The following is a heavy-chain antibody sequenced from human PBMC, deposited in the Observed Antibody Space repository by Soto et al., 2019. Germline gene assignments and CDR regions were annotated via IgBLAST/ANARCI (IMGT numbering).Heavy chain of an antibody. CDR1: GGTFSRHS. D-gene: IGHD3-10*01. V-gene: IGHV1-69*01. CDR3: ARDLTSVRGS. Sequence: QVQMVQSGAEVKKPGSSARVSCKVSGGTFSRHSISWVRQAPGQGLEWMGGIIHIFDATQYAQKFQGRLTITADEATYKFHLDLSGLRPEDPPIYYCARDLTSVRGSWGQGTLVTVS. CDR2: IIHIFDAT. J-gene: IGHJ4*02.